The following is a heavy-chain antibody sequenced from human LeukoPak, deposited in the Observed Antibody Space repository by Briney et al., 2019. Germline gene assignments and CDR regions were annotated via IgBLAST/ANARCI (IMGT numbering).Heavy chain of an antibody. CDR1: GFTFSDHY. CDR3: ARVRFAAGSLLFDY. D-gene: IGHD6-13*01. Sequence: GGSLRLSCAASGFTFSDHYMDWVRRAPGKGLEWVGRTRNKANSYTTEYAASVKGRFTISRDDSKNSLYLQMNSLKTEDTAVYYCARVRFAAGSLLFDYWGQGTLVTVSS. CDR2: TRNKANSYTT. J-gene: IGHJ4*02. V-gene: IGHV3-72*01.